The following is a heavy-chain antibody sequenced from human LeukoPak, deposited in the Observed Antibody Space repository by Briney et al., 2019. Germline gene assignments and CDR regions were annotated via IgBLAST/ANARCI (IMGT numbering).Heavy chain of an antibody. J-gene: IGHJ6*02. CDR3: ARVGLRFLEWLFFTLDV. Sequence: GGSLRLSCAASGFTFSSYAMHWVRQAPGKGLEWVAVISYDGSNKYYADSVKGRFTISRDNSKNTLYLQMNSLRAEDTAVYYCARVGLRFLEWLFFTLDVWGQGTTVTVSS. V-gene: IGHV3-30-3*01. CDR2: ISYDGSNK. CDR1: GFTFSSYA. D-gene: IGHD3-3*01.